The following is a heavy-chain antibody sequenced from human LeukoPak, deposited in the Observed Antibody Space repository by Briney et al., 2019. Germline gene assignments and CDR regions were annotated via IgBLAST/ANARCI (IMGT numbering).Heavy chain of an antibody. V-gene: IGHV4-59*01. J-gene: IGHJ4*02. CDR2: IYYSGST. CDR1: GGSISSYY. D-gene: IGHD6-25*01. CDR3: ARDLSGFDY. Sequence: SETLSLTCTASGGSISSYYWSWIRQPPGKGLEWIGYIYYSGSTNYNPSLKSRVTISVHTSKNQFSLKLSSVTAADTAVYYCARDLSGFDYWGQGTLVTVSS.